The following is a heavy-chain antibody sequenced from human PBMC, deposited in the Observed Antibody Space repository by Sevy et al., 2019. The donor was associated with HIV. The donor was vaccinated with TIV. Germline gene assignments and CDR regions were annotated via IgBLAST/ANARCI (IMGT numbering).Heavy chain of an antibody. D-gene: IGHD6-19*01. CDR1: GGSISSSSYY. J-gene: IGHJ2*01. Sequence: SETLSLTCNVSGGSISSSSYYWGWIRQPPGKGLEWIGSFYSTGSTSYNPSLRSRVTVSADTSKNQFSLKTDSVSAADTAVYYGATPRASCGYEGTGGYFDLWGRGTLVTVSS. V-gene: IGHV4-39*01. CDR2: FYSTGST. CDR3: ATPRASCGYEGTGGYFDL.